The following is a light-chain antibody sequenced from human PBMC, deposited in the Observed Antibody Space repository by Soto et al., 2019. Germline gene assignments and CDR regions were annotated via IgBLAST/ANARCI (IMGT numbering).Light chain of an antibody. CDR1: SSDVGGYNA. V-gene: IGLV2-14*01. J-gene: IGLJ1*01. CDR2: EVT. CDR3: NSFRVNRLYV. Sequence: VLTQPASVSGSPGQTITISCTGTSSDVGGYNAVSWYQHRPGKAPKLIIYEVTHRPAGISDRFSASKSGNTASLTISGLQAEDEGDYYCNSFRVNRLYVFGTGTKVTVL.